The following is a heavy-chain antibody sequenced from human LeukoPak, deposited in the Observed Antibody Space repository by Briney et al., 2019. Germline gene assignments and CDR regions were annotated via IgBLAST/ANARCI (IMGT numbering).Heavy chain of an antibody. V-gene: IGHV4-31*03. CDR3: ANTKGDCSGGSCYSGIFDY. J-gene: IGHJ4*02. CDR1: GGSISSGGYY. CDR2: IYYSGST. Sequence: PSETLSLTCTVSGGSISSGGYYWSWIRQHPGKGLEWIGYIYYSGSTYYNPSLKSRVTISVDTSKNQFSLQLSSVTAADTAVYYCANTKGDCSGGSCYSGIFDYWGQGILVTVSS. D-gene: IGHD2-15*01.